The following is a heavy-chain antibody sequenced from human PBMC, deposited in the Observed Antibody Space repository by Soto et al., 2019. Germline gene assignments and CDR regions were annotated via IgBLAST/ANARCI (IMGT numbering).Heavy chain of an antibody. Sequence: EVQLVESRGGVVQPGGSLRLSCAASGFTFEDYALHWVRQSSGKGPEWVSLINADGSDRYYADSVKGRFTISRDNRKDSLYLQMNSLRPEDSAIYYCAKARFYFDSSPYDSWGQGTLVTVTS. CDR3: AKARFYFDSSPYDS. D-gene: IGHD3-22*01. CDR1: GFTFEDYA. J-gene: IGHJ4*02. CDR2: INADGSDR. V-gene: IGHV3-43*02.